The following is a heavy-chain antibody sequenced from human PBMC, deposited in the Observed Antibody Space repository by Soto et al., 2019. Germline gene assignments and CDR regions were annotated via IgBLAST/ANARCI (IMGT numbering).Heavy chain of an antibody. CDR1: GFTFSSYG. CDR2: IWYDGSNK. D-gene: IGHD6-13*01. V-gene: IGHV3-33*01. Sequence: GGSLRLSCAASGFTFSSYGTHWVRQAPGKGLEWVAVIWYDGSNKYYADSVKGRFTISRDNSKNTLYLQMNSLRAEDTAVYYFAREGQQLVRDYYYYGMDVWGQGTTVTVSS. J-gene: IGHJ6*02. CDR3: AREGQQLVRDYYYYGMDV.